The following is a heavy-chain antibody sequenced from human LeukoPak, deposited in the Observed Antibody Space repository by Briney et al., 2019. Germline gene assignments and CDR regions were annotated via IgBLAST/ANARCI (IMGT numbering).Heavy chain of an antibody. CDR1: GFTFSSYA. Sequence: PGGSLRLSCAASGFTFSSYAMHWVRQAPGKGLEWVAVISYDGSNKYYADSVKGRFTISRDNSKNTLYLQMNSLRAEDTAVYYCARDGYSSSHYYYYYGMDVWGQGTTVTVSS. CDR3: ARDGYSSSHYYYYYGMDV. D-gene: IGHD6-6*01. V-gene: IGHV3-30-3*01. J-gene: IGHJ6*02. CDR2: ISYDGSNK.